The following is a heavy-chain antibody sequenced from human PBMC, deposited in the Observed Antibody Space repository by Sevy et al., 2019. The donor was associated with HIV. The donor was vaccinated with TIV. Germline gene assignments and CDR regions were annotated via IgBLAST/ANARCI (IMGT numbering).Heavy chain of an antibody. CDR2: ISWNSRNI. J-gene: IGHJ6*02. CDR1: GFPFNDHA. Sequence: GGSLRLSCAASGFPFNDHAMHWVRQVPGKGLEWVSGISWNSRNIGYAVSVKGRFTISRDNARHFVFLEMNSLRPEDTDFYYCAKDINRGCDGVNCYSYYYYFYGLDVWGQGTTVTVSS. CDR3: AKDINRGCDGVNCYSYYYYFYGLDV. V-gene: IGHV3-9*01. D-gene: IGHD2-21*01.